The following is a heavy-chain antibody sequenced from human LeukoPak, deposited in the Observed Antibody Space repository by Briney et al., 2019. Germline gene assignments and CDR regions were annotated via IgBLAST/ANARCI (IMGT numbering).Heavy chain of an antibody. D-gene: IGHD1-26*01. Sequence: SGGSLGLSCAASGFDFNNYNMNWVRQAPGKGLEWVSSITSSGTYIYYADSVKGRFTISRDNAKNSLYLRMNSLRPEDTAVYYCARDPYSGSYGDYYYYYMDVWGKGTTVTISS. CDR2: ITSSGTYI. CDR1: GFDFNNYN. CDR3: ARDPYSGSYGDYYYYYMDV. J-gene: IGHJ6*03. V-gene: IGHV3-21*01.